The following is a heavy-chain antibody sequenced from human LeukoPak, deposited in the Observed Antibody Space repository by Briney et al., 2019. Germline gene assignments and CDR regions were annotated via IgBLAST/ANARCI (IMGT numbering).Heavy chain of an antibody. V-gene: IGHV3-33*01. J-gene: IGHJ4*02. CDR2: IRYDGSSQ. CDR1: GFTFSSYG. Sequence: QTGGSLRLSCAASGFTFSSYGMHWVRQAPGKGLEWVAVIRYDGSSQSYADSVKGRFSISRDNSKNMVYLQMNSLRPEDTAVYYCARDGKGFGELVYGGQGTLVTVSS. D-gene: IGHD3-10*01. CDR3: ARDGKGFGELVY.